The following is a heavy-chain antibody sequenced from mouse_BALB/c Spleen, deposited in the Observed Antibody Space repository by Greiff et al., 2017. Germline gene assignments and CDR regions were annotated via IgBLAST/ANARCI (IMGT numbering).Heavy chain of an antibody. CDR2: ISTYYGNT. V-gene: IGHV1-67*01. CDR1: GYTFTDYA. J-gene: IGHJ4*01. CDR3: ARFRPDYYAMDY. Sequence: QVQLKQSGPELVRPGVSVKISCKGSGYTFTDYAMHWVKQSHAKSLEWIGVISTYYGNTNYNQKFKGKATMTVDKSSSTAYMELARLTSEDSAIYYCARFRPDYYAMDYWGQGTSVTVSS.